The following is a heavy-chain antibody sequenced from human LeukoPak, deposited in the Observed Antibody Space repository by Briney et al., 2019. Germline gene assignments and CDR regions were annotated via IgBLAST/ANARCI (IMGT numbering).Heavy chain of an antibody. CDR1: GGSLSSSSYY. Sequence: SETLSLTCSVSGGSLSSSSYYWGWIRQPPGRGLEWIGNIYETGSTDYNPSLKSRVTISVDTSKNQFSLKLSSVTAADTAVYYCVRPDDNSFDFWGQGTMVTVSS. CDR3: VRPDDNSFDF. V-gene: IGHV4-39*01. D-gene: IGHD3-9*01. J-gene: IGHJ3*01. CDR2: IYETGST.